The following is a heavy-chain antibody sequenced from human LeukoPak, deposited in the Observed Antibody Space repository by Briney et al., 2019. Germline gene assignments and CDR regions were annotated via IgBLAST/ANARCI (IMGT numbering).Heavy chain of an antibody. D-gene: IGHD3-22*01. J-gene: IGHJ4*02. CDR2: IGGSGGST. V-gene: IGHV3-23*01. CDR3: ARQSGGFYGSSGYYSDS. CDR1: GFTFSSHA. Sequence: GGSLRLSCAGSGFTFSSHAMTWVRQAPGKGLEWVSAIGGSGGSTYCADSVKGRFTISRDNSKNTLYLQMNSLRAEDTAVYFCARQSGGFYGSSGYYSDSWGQGTLVTVSS.